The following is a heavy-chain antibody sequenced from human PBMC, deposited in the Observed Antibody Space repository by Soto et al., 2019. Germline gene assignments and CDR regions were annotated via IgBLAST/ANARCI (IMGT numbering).Heavy chain of an antibody. CDR3: ARGSPYYGMDV. CDR2: INHSGST. Sequence: SETLSLTCAVYGGSFSGYYLSWIRQPPGKGLERIGEINHSGSTNYNPSLKSRVTISVDTSKNQFSLKLSSVTAADTAVYYCARGSPYYGMDVWGQGTTVTVSS. V-gene: IGHV4-34*01. J-gene: IGHJ6*02. CDR1: GGSFSGYY.